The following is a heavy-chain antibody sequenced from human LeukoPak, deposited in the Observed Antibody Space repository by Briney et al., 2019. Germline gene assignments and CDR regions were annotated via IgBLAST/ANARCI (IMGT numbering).Heavy chain of an antibody. CDR1: GFTFSSYW. V-gene: IGHV3-7*01. CDR2: IKQDGSEK. Sequence: PGGSLRLSCAASGFTFSSYWMSWVRQAPGKGLEWVANIKQDGSEKYYVDSVKGRFTISRDNAKNSLYLQMNSLRAEDTAVYYCARDIYQLLHLNCFDPWGQGTLVTVSS. J-gene: IGHJ5*02. CDR3: ARDIYQLLHLNCFDP. D-gene: IGHD2-2*01.